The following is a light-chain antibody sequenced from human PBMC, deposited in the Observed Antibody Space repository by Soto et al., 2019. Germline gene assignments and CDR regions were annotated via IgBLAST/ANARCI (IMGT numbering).Light chain of an antibody. CDR2: GAS. J-gene: IGKJ1*01. Sequence: IVLTQSPATLSLSPGERATLSCRASQSVSSSYLAWYQQKPGQAPRLLIYGASGRATGIPDRFSGSGSGTDFTLTISRLESEDFAVYYCQQYNSWRWTFGQGTKVDIK. CDR1: QSVSSSY. CDR3: QQYNSWRWT. V-gene: IGKV3-20*01.